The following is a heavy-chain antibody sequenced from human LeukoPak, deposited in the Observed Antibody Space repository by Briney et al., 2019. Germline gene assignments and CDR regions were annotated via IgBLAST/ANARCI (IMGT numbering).Heavy chain of an antibody. CDR2: IYYSGGT. J-gene: IGHJ6*02. CDR1: GGSISRYY. V-gene: IGHV4-59*01. CDR3: ARVFSFYGMDV. Sequence: SETLSLTCTVSGGSISRYYWNWIRQPPGKGLEWIGYIYYSGGTNYNPSLKSRVTISVDTSKNQFSLKLSSVTAADTAVYYCARVFSFYGMDVWGQGTTVTVSS.